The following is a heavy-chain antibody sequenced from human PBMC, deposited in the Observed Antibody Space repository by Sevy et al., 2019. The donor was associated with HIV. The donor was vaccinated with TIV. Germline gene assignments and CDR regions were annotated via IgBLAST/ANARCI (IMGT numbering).Heavy chain of an antibody. Sequence: ASVKVSCKASGYTFASNGISWVRQAPGQGLEWMGWIAIYNGNAKSAQKFQGRVTMTTDTSTSTAYMELVSLRSDDTAVYSCSRGPTYDYGSATYFDYWGQGTLVTVSS. CDR2: IAIYNGNA. J-gene: IGHJ4*02. CDR3: SRGPTYDYGSATYFDY. CDR1: GYTFASNG. V-gene: IGHV1-18*01. D-gene: IGHD3-10*01.